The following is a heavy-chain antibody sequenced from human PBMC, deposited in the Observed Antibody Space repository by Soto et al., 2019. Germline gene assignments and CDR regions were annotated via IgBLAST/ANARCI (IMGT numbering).Heavy chain of an antibody. J-gene: IGHJ5*02. V-gene: IGHV4-38-2*01. CDR3: ARVGPWVPYYYDSSPYTFENWFDP. Sequence: PSETLSLTCAVSGYSISSGYYWGWLRQPPGKGLECIGRIYHGGSTYYNPSLNSRVTLSIDMTNNHVSLILNSVTAADTAVYYCARVGPWVPYYYDSSPYTFENWFDPWGQGTLVTVSS. CDR1: GYSISSGYY. D-gene: IGHD3-22*01. CDR2: IYHGGST.